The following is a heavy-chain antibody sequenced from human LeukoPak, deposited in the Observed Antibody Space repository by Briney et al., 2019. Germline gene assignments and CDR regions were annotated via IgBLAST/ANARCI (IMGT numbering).Heavy chain of an antibody. Sequence: ASVKVSCKASGYTFTGYYMHWVRQAPGQGLEWMGWINPNSGGTNYAQKFQGRVTMTRDTSISTAYMELSRLRSDDTAVYYCARGPLILWFGELPYDAFDIWGQGTMVTDSS. CDR3: ARGPLILWFGELPYDAFDI. J-gene: IGHJ3*02. CDR1: GYTFTGYY. D-gene: IGHD3-10*01. CDR2: INPNSGGT. V-gene: IGHV1-2*02.